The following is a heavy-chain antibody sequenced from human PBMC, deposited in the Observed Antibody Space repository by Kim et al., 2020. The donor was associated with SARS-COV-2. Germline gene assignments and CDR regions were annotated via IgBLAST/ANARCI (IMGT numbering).Heavy chain of an antibody. CDR3: ARGNYVSPFDY. CDR2: K. D-gene: IGHD1-7*01. Sequence: KDKADSGKGRFTNSRAHSQNTLYLQMDSLRAEDTAVYYCARGNYVSPFDYWGQGTLVTVSS. V-gene: IGHV3-30*07. J-gene: IGHJ4*02.